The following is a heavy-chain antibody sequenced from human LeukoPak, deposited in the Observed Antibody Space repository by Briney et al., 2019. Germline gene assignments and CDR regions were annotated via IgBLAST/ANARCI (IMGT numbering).Heavy chain of an antibody. D-gene: IGHD2-21*02. CDR2: IYYSGST. J-gene: IGHJ4*02. CDR1: GGSINSGGYY. CDR3: ARFAYCGGHCWYYFDY. V-gene: IGHV4-39*01. Sequence: KSSETLSLTCTVSGGSINSGGYYWGWIRQPPGKGLEWIGSIYYSGSTYYNPSLKSRVTISVDTSRKQFSLKLSSVTAADTAVYYCARFAYCGGHCWYYFDYWGQGSLVTVSS.